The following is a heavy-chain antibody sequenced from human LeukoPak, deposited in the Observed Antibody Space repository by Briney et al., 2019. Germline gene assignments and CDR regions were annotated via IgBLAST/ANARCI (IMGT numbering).Heavy chain of an antibody. CDR3: ARPYYYDSRIDP. V-gene: IGHV4-30-4*01. CDR2: TYYSGST. Sequence: SETLSLTCTVSGVSISSGDYYSSWIRQPPGKGLEWIGHTYYSGSTYYNPSLKSRVTISVDTSKNQFSLKLSSVTDADTAVYYCARPYYYDSRIDPWGQGTRVTVSS. D-gene: IGHD3-22*01. CDR1: GVSISSGDYY. J-gene: IGHJ5*02.